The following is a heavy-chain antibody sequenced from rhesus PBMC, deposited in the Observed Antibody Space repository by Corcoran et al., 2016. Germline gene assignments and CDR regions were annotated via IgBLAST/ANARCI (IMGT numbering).Heavy chain of an antibody. V-gene: IGHV4-80*01. Sequence: QVQLQESGPGLVKPSEPLFLTCAVYGGSFRSYWWNWIRQSPGKGLDWIGEINVYGGTTNYTPPLQSRITVSGDVSGNQSPLKLTLVTAADTAVYYCWIPVRYRFDVGGPGVLVRVSS. D-gene: IGHD5-12*01. J-gene: IGHJ5-1*01. CDR1: GGSFRSYW. CDR2: INVYGGTT. CDR3: WIPVRYRFDV.